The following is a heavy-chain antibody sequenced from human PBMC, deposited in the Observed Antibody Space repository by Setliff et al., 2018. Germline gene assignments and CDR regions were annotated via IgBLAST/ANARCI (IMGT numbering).Heavy chain of an antibody. CDR1: GFTFSSYS. V-gene: IGHV3-48*04. D-gene: IGHD3-16*01. CDR2: IHDSGNPT. CDR3: ARTTGYRLEGDFDY. J-gene: IGHJ4*02. Sequence: PGGSLRLSCAASGFTFSSYSINWVRQAPGKGLEWISYIHDSGNPTYYADSVKGRFTVSRDNAKNSLYLQMTSLRAEDTAIYYCARTTGYRLEGDFDYWGQGTLVTVSS.